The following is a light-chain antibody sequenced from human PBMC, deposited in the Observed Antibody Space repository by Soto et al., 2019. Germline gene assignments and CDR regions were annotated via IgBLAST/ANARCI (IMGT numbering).Light chain of an antibody. V-gene: IGKV1-27*01. J-gene: IGKJ4*01. CDR2: AAS. CDR3: QTYNSSRVT. Sequence: DIQMTQSPSSLSASVGDRVTITCRASQGISNSLAWYQQNAGKSPKLLIYAASNLKSWVPSRFSGSGSGTDFSLTISSLQPEDVATYYCQTYNSSRVTFGGGTKVEIK. CDR1: QGISNS.